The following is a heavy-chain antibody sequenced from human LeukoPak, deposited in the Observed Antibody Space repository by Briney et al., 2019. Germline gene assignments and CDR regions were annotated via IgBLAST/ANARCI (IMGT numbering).Heavy chain of an antibody. V-gene: IGHV4-59*12. CDR1: GGSISSYY. J-gene: IGHJ4*02. CDR3: ARDGDHYYDSSGHDVDLGY. D-gene: IGHD3-22*01. Sequence: KASETLSLTCTVSGGSISSYYWSWIRQPPGKGLEWIGYIYYSGSTNYNPSLKSRVTISVDTSKNQFSLKLSSVTAADTAVYYCARDGDHYYDSSGHDVDLGYWGQGTLVTVSS. CDR2: IYYSGST.